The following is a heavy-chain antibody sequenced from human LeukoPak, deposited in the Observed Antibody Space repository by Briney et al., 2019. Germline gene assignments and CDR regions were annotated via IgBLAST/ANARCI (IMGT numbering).Heavy chain of an antibody. D-gene: IGHD3-9*01. J-gene: IGHJ5*02. CDR1: GGSISSGGYY. Sequence: SQTLSLTCTVSGGSISSGGYYWSWIRQHPGKGLEWIGYIYYSGSTYYNPSLKSRVTISVDTSKNQFSLKLSSVTAADTAVYYCAKEGRDHDTFTGYPYNWYDPWGQGSLVTVSS. CDR3: AKEGRDHDTFTGYPYNWYDP. V-gene: IGHV4-31*03. CDR2: IYYSGST.